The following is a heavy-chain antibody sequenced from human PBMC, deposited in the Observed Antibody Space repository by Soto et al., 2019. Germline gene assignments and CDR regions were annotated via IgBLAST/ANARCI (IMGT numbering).Heavy chain of an antibody. Sequence: SETLSLTCAVYGGSFTGNYRSWIRQPPGKGLEWIGEVNDSGSTNFNPSLKSRVTISVDTSKKQFTLKLTSVTAADTAVYYCATDSATSYFGMDVWGHGTTVTVSS. D-gene: IGHD1-26*01. CDR3: ATDSATSYFGMDV. CDR2: VNDSGST. J-gene: IGHJ6*02. CDR1: GGSFTGNY. V-gene: IGHV4-34*01.